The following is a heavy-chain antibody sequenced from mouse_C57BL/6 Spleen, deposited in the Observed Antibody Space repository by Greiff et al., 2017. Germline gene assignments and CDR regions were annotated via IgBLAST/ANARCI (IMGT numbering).Heavy chain of an antibody. CDR3: ARNPYGNYVYYFDY. CDR1: GFTFSDYG. J-gene: IGHJ2*01. V-gene: IGHV5-17*01. CDR2: ISSGSSTI. D-gene: IGHD2-1*01. Sequence: EVKLMESGGGLVKPGGSLKLSCAASGFTFSDYGMHWVRQAPEKGLEWVAYISSGSSTIYYADTVKGRFTISRDNAKNTLFLQMTSLRSEDTAMYYCARNPYGNYVYYFDYWGQGTTLTVSS.